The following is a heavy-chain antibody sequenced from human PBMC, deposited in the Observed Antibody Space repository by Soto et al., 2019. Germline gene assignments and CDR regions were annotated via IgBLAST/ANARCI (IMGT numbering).Heavy chain of an antibody. D-gene: IGHD3-22*01. CDR3: ARGDYYDSSGPFSDAFDI. V-gene: IGHV3-33*05. CDR2: ISYDGSNK. Sequence: GGSLELCCAASGFTIGSCGRRWVRQAHGKGLEWVAVISYDGSNKYYADSVKGRFTISRDNAKNSFYLQMNSLRAEDTAVYYCARGDYYDSSGPFSDAFDIWGRGTMVTVSS. CDR1: GFTIGSCG. J-gene: IGHJ3*02.